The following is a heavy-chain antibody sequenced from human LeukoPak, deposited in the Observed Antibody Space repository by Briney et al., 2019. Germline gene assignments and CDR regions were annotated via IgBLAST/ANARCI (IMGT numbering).Heavy chain of an antibody. D-gene: IGHD1-26*01. CDR3: AKIYSGSYYGLSYFDY. CDR1: GFTLSSYA. Sequence: GGSLRLSCAASGFTLSSYAMSWVRQAPGKGLEWVSAISGSGGSTYYADSVKGRFTISRDNSKNTLYLQMNSLRAEDTAVYYCAKIYSGSYYGLSYFDYWGQGTLVTVSS. V-gene: IGHV3-23*01. J-gene: IGHJ4*02. CDR2: ISGSGGST.